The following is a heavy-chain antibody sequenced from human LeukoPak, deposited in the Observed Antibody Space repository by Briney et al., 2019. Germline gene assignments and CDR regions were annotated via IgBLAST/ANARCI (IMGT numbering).Heavy chain of an antibody. CDR1: GFTFDDYA. V-gene: IGHV3-9*03. D-gene: IGHD2-15*01. CDR2: ISWNSGSI. CDR3: AKGYCSGGSCCLDY. Sequence: PGRSLRLSCAASGFTFDDYAMQWVRQAPGKGLEWVSGISWNSGSIGYADSVKGRFTISRDNAKNSLYLQMNSPRAEDMALYYCAKGYCSGGSCCLDYWGQGTLVTVSS. J-gene: IGHJ4*02.